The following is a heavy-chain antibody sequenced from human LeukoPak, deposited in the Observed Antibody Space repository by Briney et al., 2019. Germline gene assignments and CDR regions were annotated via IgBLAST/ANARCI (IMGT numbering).Heavy chain of an antibody. CDR2: INADSSTI. J-gene: IGHJ3*02. CDR3: ARDPVLAHAFDI. D-gene: IGHD6-6*01. Sequence: GGSLRLSCAASGFTFSTYNMNWVRQAPGKGLEWISYINADSSTIQYADSVRGRFTTSRDNAKNSLYLQMNSLRAEDTAVYYCARDPVLAHAFDIWGQGTMVTVSS. CDR1: GFTFSTYN. V-gene: IGHV3-48*01.